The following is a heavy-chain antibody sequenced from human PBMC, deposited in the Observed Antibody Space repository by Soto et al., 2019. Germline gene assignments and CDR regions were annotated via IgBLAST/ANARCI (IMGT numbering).Heavy chain of an antibody. D-gene: IGHD3-3*01. CDR3: AREIKTYDFWGGPEYYFDY. Sequence: GGSLRLSCAASGFTFSSYGMHWVRQAPGKGLEWVAVIWYDGSNKYYADSVKGRFTISRDNSKNTLYLQMNSLRAEDTAVYYCAREIKTYDFWGGPEYYFDYWGQGTLVTGSS. J-gene: IGHJ4*02. CDR1: GFTFSSYG. V-gene: IGHV3-33*01. CDR2: IWYDGSNK.